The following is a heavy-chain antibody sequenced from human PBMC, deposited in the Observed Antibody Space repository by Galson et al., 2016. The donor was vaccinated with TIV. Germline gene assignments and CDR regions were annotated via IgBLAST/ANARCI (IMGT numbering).Heavy chain of an antibody. Sequence: SLRLSCAASGLSVSINYLTWVRLAPGKGLQWLAAIWYDGSNIHYAESVKGRFTISRDNSKKTLYLQMNSLRAEDTAIYYCAREFRDYYFDYWGQGTLVTVSS. D-gene: IGHD3/OR15-3a*01. V-gene: IGHV3-33*08. CDR2: IWYDGSNI. CDR1: GLSVSINY. CDR3: AREFRDYYFDY. J-gene: IGHJ4*02.